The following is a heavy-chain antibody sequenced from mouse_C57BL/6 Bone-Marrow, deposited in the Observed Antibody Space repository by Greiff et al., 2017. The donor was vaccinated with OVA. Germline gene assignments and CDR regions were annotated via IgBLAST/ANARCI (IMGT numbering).Heavy chain of an antibody. Sequence: VQLKESGPELVKPGASVKISCKASGYTFTDYNMAWVKQSPGKSLEWIGDINPNNGGTIYNQKFKGKATLTVDTSSSTAYMELRSLTSEDTAVYYCARSAYYGSSYGWFAYWGQGTLVTVSA. CDR2: INPNNGGT. D-gene: IGHD1-1*01. CDR1: GYTFTDYN. CDR3: ARSAYYGSSYGWFAY. J-gene: IGHJ3*01. V-gene: IGHV1-18*01.